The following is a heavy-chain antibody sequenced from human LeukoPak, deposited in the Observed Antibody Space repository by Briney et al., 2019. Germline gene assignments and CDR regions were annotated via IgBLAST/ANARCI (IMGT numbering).Heavy chain of an antibody. J-gene: IGHJ4*02. Sequence: TSETLSLTCTVSGGSISSYYWSWIRQPAGKGLEWIGHIYTSGSTNYNPSLKSRVTMSVDTSKNQFSLKLNSVTAADTAVYYCARGRFLEWSNDYWGQGSLVTVSS. CDR3: ARGRFLEWSNDY. V-gene: IGHV4-4*07. CDR2: IYTSGST. CDR1: GGSISSYY. D-gene: IGHD3-3*01.